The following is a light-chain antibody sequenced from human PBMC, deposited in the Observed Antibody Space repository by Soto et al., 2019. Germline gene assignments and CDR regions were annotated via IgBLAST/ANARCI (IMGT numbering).Light chain of an antibody. J-gene: IGKJ4*01. CDR2: GAS. V-gene: IGKV3-20*01. CDR1: QSVSNNY. CDR3: QQYGSSPLT. Sequence: EIVLTQSPGTLSLSPGERATLSCRASQSVSNNYLAWYQQKPGQAPRLLIYGASSRATGIPDRISGSGSWTDFTIIISRLEPEDFAVYYCQQYGSSPLTFGGGTKVEIK.